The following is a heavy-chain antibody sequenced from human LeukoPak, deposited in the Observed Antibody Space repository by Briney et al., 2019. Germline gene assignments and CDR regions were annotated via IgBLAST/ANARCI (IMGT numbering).Heavy chain of an antibody. V-gene: IGHV4-39*01. Sequence: PSETLSLTCTVSGGSISSGDYYWSWIRQPPGKGLEWIGYIYYSGSTYYNPSLKSRVTISVDTSKNQFSLKLSSVTAADTAVYYCARHPRITIFGVVRPSFFDYWGQGTLVTVSS. D-gene: IGHD3-3*01. J-gene: IGHJ4*02. CDR2: IYYSGST. CDR1: GGSISSGDYY. CDR3: ARHPRITIFGVVRPSFFDY.